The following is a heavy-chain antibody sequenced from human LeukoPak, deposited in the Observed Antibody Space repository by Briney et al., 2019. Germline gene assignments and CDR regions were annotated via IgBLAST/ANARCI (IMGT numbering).Heavy chain of an antibody. J-gene: IGHJ4*02. D-gene: IGHD3-10*01. Sequence: ASVKVSCKISGFGLSVLSIHWMRQAPGKGLEWVGGIRPETGEPIFVQEFRGRVTITEDTFTDTGYLELRGLTSEDTAVYYCSTDSGRSYFYFDFWGQGTLVTVSS. CDR2: IRPETGEP. CDR3: STDSGRSYFYFDF. V-gene: IGHV1-24*01. CDR1: GFGLSVLS.